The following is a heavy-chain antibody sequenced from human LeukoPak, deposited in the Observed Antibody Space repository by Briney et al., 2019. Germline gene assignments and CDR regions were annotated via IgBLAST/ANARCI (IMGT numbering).Heavy chain of an antibody. V-gene: IGHV1-18*01. CDR1: GYTYTSYG. CDR3: ARGWEGDYVWGSYRYPGVDY. Sequence: VASVKVSCKASGYTYTSYGISWVRQAPGQGLEWMGWISAYNGDTHYAQKFQGRVTMTTDTSTSTAYMELRSLRSDDTAVYYCARGWEGDYVWGSYRYPGVDYWGQGTLVTVSS. D-gene: IGHD3-16*02. J-gene: IGHJ4*02. CDR2: ISAYNGDT.